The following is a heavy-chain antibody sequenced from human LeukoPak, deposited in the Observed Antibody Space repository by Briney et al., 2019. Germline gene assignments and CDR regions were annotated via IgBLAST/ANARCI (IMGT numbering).Heavy chain of an antibody. J-gene: IGHJ4*02. D-gene: IGHD6-13*01. Sequence: SETLSLTCTVSGGSISSGGYYWSWIRQPPGKGLEWIGYIYHSGSTYYNPSLKSRVTISVDRSKNQFSLKLSSVTAADTAVYYCARAPIAAAVPRGFDYWGQGTLVTVS. CDR2: IYHSGST. CDR3: ARAPIAAAVPRGFDY. CDR1: GGSISSGGYY. V-gene: IGHV4-30-2*01.